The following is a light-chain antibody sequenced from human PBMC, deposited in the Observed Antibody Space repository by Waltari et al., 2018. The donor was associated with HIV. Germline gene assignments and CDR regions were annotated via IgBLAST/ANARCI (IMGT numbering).Light chain of an antibody. Sequence: QPVLTQPPSVSGAPRQRVTISCTGSSATIGAGSDVHWYQQLPGTAPKLLIYGNSNRPSGVPDRFSGSKSGTSASLAITGLQAEDEADYYCQSYDSSLSAPVVFGGGTKLTVL. V-gene: IGLV1-40*01. CDR1: SATIGAGSD. J-gene: IGLJ2*01. CDR2: GNS. CDR3: QSYDSSLSAPVV.